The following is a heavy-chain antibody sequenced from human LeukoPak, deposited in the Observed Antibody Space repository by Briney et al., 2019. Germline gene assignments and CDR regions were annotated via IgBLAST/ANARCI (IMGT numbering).Heavy chain of an antibody. V-gene: IGHV3-7*01. Sequence: GGSLRLSCAASGFPFSTFCMSWVRQAPGKGLEWVANIQKDGSEKHYVDCVRGLFTTTRDNAKNSLDLQMNSLIAEDTAVYYCARDDSSGSGEDYWGQGTLVTVSS. J-gene: IGHJ4*02. CDR3: ARDDSSGSGEDY. CDR1: GFPFSTFC. CDR2: IQKDGSEK. D-gene: IGHD3-22*01.